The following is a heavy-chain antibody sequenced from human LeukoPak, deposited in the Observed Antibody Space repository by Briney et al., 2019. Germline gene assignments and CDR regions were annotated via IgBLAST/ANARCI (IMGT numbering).Heavy chain of an antibody. CDR3: AKVSDSGYPRADYYYMDV. Sequence: GGSLRLSCAASGFTFSSYGMSWVRQAPGKGLEWVSAISGSGGSTYYADSVKGRFTISRDNSKNTLYLQMNSLRAEDTAVYYCAKVSDSGYPRADYYYMDVWGKGTTVTVSS. J-gene: IGHJ6*03. CDR1: GFTFSSYG. V-gene: IGHV3-23*01. CDR2: ISGSGGST. D-gene: IGHD5-12*01.